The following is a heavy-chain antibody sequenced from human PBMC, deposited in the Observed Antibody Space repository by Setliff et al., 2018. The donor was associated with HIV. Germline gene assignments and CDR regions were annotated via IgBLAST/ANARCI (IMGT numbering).Heavy chain of an antibody. CDR1: GFTFSSYE. CDR2: ISATGSTI. D-gene: IGHD7-27*01. CDR3: ARYLTPPYYYYYMDV. Sequence: PGESLKISCAASGFTFSSYEMNWVRQAPGNRLEWVSYISATGSTISYADSVKGRFTVSRDNAKNSLYLQMNSLRVEDTAVYYCARYLTPPYYYYYMDVWGEVTTVTVSS. V-gene: IGHV3-48*03. J-gene: IGHJ6*03.